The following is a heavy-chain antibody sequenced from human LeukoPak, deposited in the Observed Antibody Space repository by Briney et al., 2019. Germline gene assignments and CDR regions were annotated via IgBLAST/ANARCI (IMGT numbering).Heavy chain of an antibody. J-gene: IGHJ4*02. CDR1: GGSISTYY. CDR3: ARLLGQLDLSFDY. CDR2: IYYNGRT. D-gene: IGHD1-1*01. Sequence: SETLSLTCTVSGGSISTYYWSWIRQPPGKGLEWIGYIYYNGRTDSNPSLKSRVTISVDTSKNQFSLKLSSVTAADTAVYYCARLLGQLDLSFDYWGQGTLVTVSS. V-gene: IGHV4-59*08.